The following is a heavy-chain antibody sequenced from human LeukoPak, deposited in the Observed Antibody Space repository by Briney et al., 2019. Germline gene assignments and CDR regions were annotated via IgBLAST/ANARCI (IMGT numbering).Heavy chain of an antibody. V-gene: IGHV3-48*03. Sequence: TGGSLRLSCAASGFTFSSYEMNWVSQAPGKGLEWVSYISSSGSTIHYADSVKGRFTISRDNSKNTLFLHMNSLRAEDTAVYSCAKGYYGSGSYGWFDYWGQGTLVTVSS. CDR1: GFTFSSYE. CDR2: ISSSGSTI. J-gene: IGHJ4*02. CDR3: AKGYYGSGSYGWFDY. D-gene: IGHD3-10*01.